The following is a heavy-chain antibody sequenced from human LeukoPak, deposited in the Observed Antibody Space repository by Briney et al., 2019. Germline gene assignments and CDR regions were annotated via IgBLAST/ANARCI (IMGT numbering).Heavy chain of an antibody. V-gene: IGHV4-61*02. CDR2: IYTSGST. CDR3: ARDWANGFDY. J-gene: IGHJ4*02. D-gene: IGHD2-8*01. Sequence: SQTLSLTCTVSGGSVSSGSYYWSWIRQPAGKGLEWIGRIYTSGSTNYNPSLKSRVTMSVDTSKNQFSLKLSSVTAADTAVYYCARDWANGFDYWGQGTLVTVSS. CDR1: GGSVSSGSYY.